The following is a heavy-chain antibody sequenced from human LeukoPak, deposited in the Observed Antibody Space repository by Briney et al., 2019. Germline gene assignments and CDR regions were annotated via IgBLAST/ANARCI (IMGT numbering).Heavy chain of an antibody. CDR1: GDSLSGYY. D-gene: IGHD6-13*01. CDR2: IYYSGST. V-gene: IGHV4-59*08. J-gene: IGHJ4*02. Sequence: PSETLSLTCTVSGDSLSGYYWSWIRQTPGKGLEWIAYIYYSGSTNYNPSLKSRVTISIDTSKSQFSLQLTSVTAADTAVYYCARFSSSTWAFDFWGQGTLVTVSS. CDR3: ARFSSSTWAFDF.